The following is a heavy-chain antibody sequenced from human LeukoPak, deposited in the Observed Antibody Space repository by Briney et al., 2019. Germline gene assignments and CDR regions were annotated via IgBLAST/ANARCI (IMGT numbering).Heavy chain of an antibody. V-gene: IGHV1-8*01. Sequence: GASVKVSCKASGYTFTSYDINWVRQAAGQGLEWMGWMNPNSGDTGYVEKFQGRVTMTRDTSITTAYMELSSLRSEDTAVYYCEVAAMEMAFDIWGQGTMVTVSS. CDR1: GYTFTSYD. CDR2: MNPNSGDT. CDR3: EVAAMEMAFDI. D-gene: IGHD2-15*01. J-gene: IGHJ3*02.